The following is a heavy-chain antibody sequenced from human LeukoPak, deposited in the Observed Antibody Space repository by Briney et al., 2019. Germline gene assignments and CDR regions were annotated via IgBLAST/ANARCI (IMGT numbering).Heavy chain of an antibody. CDR1: GFTFSSYG. Sequence: GGSLRLSCAASGFTFSSYGMHWVRQAPGKGLEWVAVIWYDGSNKYYADSVKGRFTISRDNSKNTLYLQMNSLRVDDTAFYYCARDDKWGFDYWGQGALVTVSS. CDR2: IWYDGSNK. J-gene: IGHJ4*02. D-gene: IGHD7-27*01. CDR3: ARDDKWGFDY. V-gene: IGHV3-33*01.